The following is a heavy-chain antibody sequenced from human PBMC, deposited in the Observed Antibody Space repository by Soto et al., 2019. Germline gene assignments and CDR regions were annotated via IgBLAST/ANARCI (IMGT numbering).Heavy chain of an antibody. CDR2: INPNSGGT. Sequence: ASVKVSCKASGYTFTGYYMHWVRQAPGQGLGWMGWINPNSGGTNYAQKFQGWVTMTRDTSISTAYMELSRLRSDDTAVYYCATSSIAARSDAFDIWGQGTMVTVSS. J-gene: IGHJ3*02. V-gene: IGHV1-2*04. CDR3: ATSSIAARSDAFDI. CDR1: GYTFTGYY. D-gene: IGHD6-6*01.